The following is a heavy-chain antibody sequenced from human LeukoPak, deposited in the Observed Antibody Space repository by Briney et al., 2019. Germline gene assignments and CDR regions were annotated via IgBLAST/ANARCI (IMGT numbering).Heavy chain of an antibody. V-gene: IGHV1-18*01. CDR3: ARILDMVRGPPRPPDY. CDR2: ISAYNGNT. CDR1: GYTFTSYG. D-gene: IGHD3-10*01. J-gene: IGHJ4*02. Sequence: GASVKVSCKASGYTFTSYGISWVRQAPGQGLEWMGWISAYNGNTNYAQKLQGRVTMTTDTSTSTAYMEMRSLRSDDTAVYYCARILDMVRGPPRPPDYWGQGTLVTVSS.